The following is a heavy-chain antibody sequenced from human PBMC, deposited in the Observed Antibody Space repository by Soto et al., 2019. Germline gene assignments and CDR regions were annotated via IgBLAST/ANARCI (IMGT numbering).Heavy chain of an antibody. V-gene: IGHV1-69*06. CDR1: GGTFSSYA. Sequence: QVQLVQSGAEVKKPWSSVNVSCKASGGTFSSYAISWVRQAPRQALERMGGIITIFGTANYAQKFQGRVTITADKSTSTAYMEVSSLRSEDTAVYYCARETRDRSGYYSGWFDPWGQGTLVTVS. CDR3: ARETRDRSGYYSGWFDP. J-gene: IGHJ5*01. CDR2: IITIFGTA. D-gene: IGHD3-22*01.